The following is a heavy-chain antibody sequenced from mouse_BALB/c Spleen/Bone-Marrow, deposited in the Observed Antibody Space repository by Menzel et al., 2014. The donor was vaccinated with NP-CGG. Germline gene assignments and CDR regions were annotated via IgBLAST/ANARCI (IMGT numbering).Heavy chain of an antibody. CDR1: GFTFSSYA. Sequence: EVQLQQSGGGLVKPGGSLKLSCAASGFTFSSYAMSWVRQTPEKRLEWVATISSGGSYTYYPDSVKGRFTISRDNAKNTLYLQMSSLRSEDTAMYYCARHGITRPLDYWGQGTTLTVSS. CDR3: ARHGITRPLDY. D-gene: IGHD2-4*01. J-gene: IGHJ2*01. CDR2: ISSGGSYT. V-gene: IGHV5-9-3*01.